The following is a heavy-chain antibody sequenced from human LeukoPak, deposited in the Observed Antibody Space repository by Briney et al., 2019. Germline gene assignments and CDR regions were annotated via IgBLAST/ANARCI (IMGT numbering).Heavy chain of an antibody. V-gene: IGHV3-23*01. D-gene: IGHD6-13*01. CDR2: ISGSGGST. CDR3: ARDWSSSGDY. Sequence: GGSLRLSCAASGFTFSSYAMSWVRQAPGKGLEWVSAISGSGGSTYYADSVKGRFTISRDNSKNTLYLQMNSLRADDTAVYYCARDWSSSGDYWGQGTLVTVSS. J-gene: IGHJ4*02. CDR1: GFTFSSYA.